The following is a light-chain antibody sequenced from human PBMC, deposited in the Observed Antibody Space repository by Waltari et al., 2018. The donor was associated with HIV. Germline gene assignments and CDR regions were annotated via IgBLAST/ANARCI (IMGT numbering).Light chain of an antibody. CDR2: EVS. Sequence: QSALTQPASVSGSPGQSITISCTGTSSDVGGYNSVSWYQQHPGKAPKVMIFEVSNRPSGVSNRFSGSKSGNTASLAISGLQAEDEADYYCSSFTSSSSYVFGTGTKVTVL. V-gene: IGLV2-14*01. CDR1: SSDVGGYNS. CDR3: SSFTSSSSYV. J-gene: IGLJ1*01.